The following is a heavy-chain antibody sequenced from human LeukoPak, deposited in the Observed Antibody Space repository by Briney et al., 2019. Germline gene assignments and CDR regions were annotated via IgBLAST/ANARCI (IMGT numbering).Heavy chain of an antibody. V-gene: IGHV7-4-1*02. CDR1: GYTFASYA. J-gene: IGHJ3*02. Sequence: ASVKVSCKASGYTFASYAMNWVRQAPGQGLEWMGWINTNTGNPTYAQGFTGRFVFSLDTSVSTAYLQISSLKAEDTAVYYCAREGWGTKSPTSGSYGEAFYDAFDIWGQGTMVTVSS. CDR2: INTNTGNP. CDR3: AREGWGTKSPTSGSYGEAFYDAFDI. D-gene: IGHD1-26*01.